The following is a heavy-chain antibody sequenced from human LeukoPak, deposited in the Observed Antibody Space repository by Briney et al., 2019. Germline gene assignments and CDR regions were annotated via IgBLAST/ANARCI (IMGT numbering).Heavy chain of an antibody. Sequence: PSETLSLTCAVYGGSFSGYYWSWIRQPPGKGLEWIGEINHSGSTNYNPSLKSRVTISVDTSKNQFSLKLSSVAAADTAVYYCARSILADFWSGYKSDYMDVWGKGTTVTVSS. V-gene: IGHV4-34*01. D-gene: IGHD3-3*01. CDR1: GGSFSGYY. CDR2: INHSGST. CDR3: ARSILADFWSGYKSDYMDV. J-gene: IGHJ6*03.